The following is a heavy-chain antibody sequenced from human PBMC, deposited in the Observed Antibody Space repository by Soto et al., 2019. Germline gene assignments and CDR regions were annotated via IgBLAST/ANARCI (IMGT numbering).Heavy chain of an antibody. CDR2: ISSNGGST. CDR1: GFTFSSYA. V-gene: IGHV3-64*01. CDR3: ARDGCPGCSGYDLGAFDI. J-gene: IGHJ3*02. D-gene: IGHD5-12*01. Sequence: EVQLVESGGGLVQPGGSLRLSCAASGFTFSSYAMHWVRQAPGKGLEYVSAISSNGGSTYYANSVKGRFTISRDNSKNTLYLQMGSLRAEDMAVYYCARDGCPGCSGYDLGAFDIWGQGTMVTVSS.